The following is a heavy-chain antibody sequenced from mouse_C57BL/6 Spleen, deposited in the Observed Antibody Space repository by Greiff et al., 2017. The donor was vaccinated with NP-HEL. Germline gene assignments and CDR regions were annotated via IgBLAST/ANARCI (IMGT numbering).Heavy chain of an antibody. V-gene: IGHV5-6*01. CDR3: ARRGYDYDAMDY. Sequence: EVQGVESGGDLVKPGGSLKLSCAASGFTFSSYGMSWVRQTPDKRLEWVATISSGGSYTYYPDSVKGRFTISRDNAKNTLYLQMSSLKSEDTAMYYCARRGYDYDAMDYWGQGTSVTVSS. J-gene: IGHJ4*01. CDR1: GFTFSSYG. D-gene: IGHD3-2*02. CDR2: ISSGGSYT.